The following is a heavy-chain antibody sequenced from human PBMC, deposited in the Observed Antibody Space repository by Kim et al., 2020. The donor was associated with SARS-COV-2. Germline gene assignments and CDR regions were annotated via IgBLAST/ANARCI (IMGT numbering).Heavy chain of an antibody. V-gene: IGHV3-30*18. Sequence: GGSLRLSCAASGFTFSSYGMHWVRQAPGKGLEWVAVISYDGSNKFYADSVKGRFTISRDNSKNTVYLQMNSLRAEDTAVYYCAKDVSMASWGQGTLVTVSS. CDR2: ISYDGSNK. J-gene: IGHJ5*02. CDR3: AKDVSMAS. D-gene: IGHD3-10*01. CDR1: GFTFSSYG.